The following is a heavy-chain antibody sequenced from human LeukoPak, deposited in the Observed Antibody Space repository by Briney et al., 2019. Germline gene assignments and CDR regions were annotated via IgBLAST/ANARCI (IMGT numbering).Heavy chain of an antibody. Sequence: GASVKVSCKASGYTFSAYGISWVRQAPGQGLEWMGWINPNSGGTNYAQKFQGRVTMTRDTSISTAYMELSGLRSDDTAVYYCARQGVFGGYSYGYGYWGQGTLVTVSS. CDR3: ARQGVFGGYSYGYGY. D-gene: IGHD5-18*01. J-gene: IGHJ4*02. V-gene: IGHV1-2*02. CDR1: GYTFSAYG. CDR2: INPNSGGT.